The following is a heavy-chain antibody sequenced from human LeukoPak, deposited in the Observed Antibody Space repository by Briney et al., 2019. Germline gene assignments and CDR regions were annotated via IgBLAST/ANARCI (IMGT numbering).Heavy chain of an antibody. CDR1: GFTFSSYS. D-gene: IGHD5-18*01. CDR3: ARDLGSYGSLPHY. CDR2: ISSSSSYI. Sequence: GGSLRLSCAASGFTFSSYSMNWVRQAPGKGLEWVSSISSSSSYIYYADSVNGRFTISRDNAKNSLYLQMNSLRAEDTAVYYCARDLGSYGSLPHYWGQGTLVTVSS. V-gene: IGHV3-21*01. J-gene: IGHJ4*02.